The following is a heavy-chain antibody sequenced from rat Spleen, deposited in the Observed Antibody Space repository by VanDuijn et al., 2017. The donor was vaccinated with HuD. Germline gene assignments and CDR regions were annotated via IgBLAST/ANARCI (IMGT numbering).Heavy chain of an antibody. Sequence: EVRLVESGGGLVRPGRSLKLSCAASGFTFSDYNMAWVRQAPKKGLEWVATIRYDGSSTYYRTSVKGRFTISRDNAKSTLYLQMYSLRSEDTATYYCTRHFSPADYYSSFPVLYWGQGTLVTVSS. J-gene: IGHJ3*01. CDR1: GFTFSDYN. D-gene: IGHD1-2*01. CDR2: IRYDGSST. V-gene: IGHV5-7*01. CDR3: TRHFSPADYYSSFPVLY.